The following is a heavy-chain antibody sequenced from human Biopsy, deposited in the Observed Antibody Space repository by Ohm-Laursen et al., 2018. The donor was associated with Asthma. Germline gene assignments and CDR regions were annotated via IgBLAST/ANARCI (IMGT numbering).Heavy chain of an antibody. CDR3: ARGKTWGRSYYFDY. Sequence: SLRLSCTASGFTFRSYAMHWVRQAPGKGLEWVAVISFDGSNKYYADSVKGRFTISRDNSKDTLYLQVNSLRGDDTAVYYCARGKTWGRSYYFDYWGQGTLVTVSP. CDR2: ISFDGSNK. CDR1: GFTFRSYA. V-gene: IGHV3-30*04. J-gene: IGHJ4*02. D-gene: IGHD6-6*01.